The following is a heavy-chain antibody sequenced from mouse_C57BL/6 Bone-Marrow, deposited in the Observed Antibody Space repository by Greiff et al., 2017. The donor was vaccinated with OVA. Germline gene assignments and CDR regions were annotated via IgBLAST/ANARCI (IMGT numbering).Heavy chain of an antibody. CDR3: ARGGLVRCCYAMDD. CDR2: LYPGDGDT. V-gene: IGHV1-82*01. J-gene: IGHJ4*01. CDR1: GYAFSSSW. Sequence: QVQLQQSGPELVKPGASVKLSCTASGYAFSSSWMNWVKQRPGKGLEWIGRLYPGDGDTNYNGKFKGKATLTADTSSSTSYMQLSSLTTEDSAVYFCARGGLVRCCYAMDDWGKGTSVTVSS. D-gene: IGHD2-4*01.